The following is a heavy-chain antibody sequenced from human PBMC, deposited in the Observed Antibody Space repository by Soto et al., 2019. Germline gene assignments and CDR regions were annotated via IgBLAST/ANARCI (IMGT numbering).Heavy chain of an antibody. CDR3: ARGQATVATYYYYYGMDV. CDR1: GGSISSGDYY. Sequence: PSETLSLTCTVSGGSISSGDYYWSWIRQPPGKGLEWIGYIYYSGSTYYNPSLKSRVTISVDTSKNQFSLKLSSVTAADTALYYCARGQATVATYYYYYGMDVWGQGTTVTVS. J-gene: IGHJ6*02. D-gene: IGHD4-17*01. V-gene: IGHV4-30-4*01. CDR2: IYYSGST.